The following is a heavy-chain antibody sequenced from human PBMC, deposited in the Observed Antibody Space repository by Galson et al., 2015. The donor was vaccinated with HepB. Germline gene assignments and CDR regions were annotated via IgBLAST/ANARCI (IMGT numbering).Heavy chain of an antibody. CDR2: IWYDGSNK. V-gene: IGHV3-33*01. Sequence: SLRLSCAASGFTFSSYGMHWVRQAPGKGLEWVAVIWYDGSNKYNADSVKGRFTISRDNSKNTLYLQMNSLRAEDTAVYYCARDMFTFGGVIVIPAVPTAPDYLGQGTLVTASS. CDR1: GFTFSSYG. J-gene: IGHJ4*02. D-gene: IGHD3-16*02. CDR3: ARDMFTFGGVIVIPAVPTAPDY.